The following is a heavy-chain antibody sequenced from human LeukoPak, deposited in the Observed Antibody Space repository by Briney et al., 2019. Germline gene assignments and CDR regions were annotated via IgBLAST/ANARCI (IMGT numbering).Heavy chain of an antibody. D-gene: IGHD3-10*01. CDR2: ISGSGGST. CDR1: GFTFSSYA. J-gene: IGHJ6*02. Sequence: PGGSLRLSCAASGFTFSSYAMSWVRQAPGKGLEWVSAISGSGGSTYYADSVKGRFSISRDNSKNTLYLQMNSLRAEDTAVYYCAKDLSGNYYGSGSYYPNGMDVWGQGTTVTVSS. V-gene: IGHV3-23*01. CDR3: AKDLSGNYYGSGSYYPNGMDV.